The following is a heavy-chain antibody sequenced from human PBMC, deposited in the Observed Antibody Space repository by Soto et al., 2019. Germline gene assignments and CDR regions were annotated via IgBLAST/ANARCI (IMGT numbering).Heavy chain of an antibody. V-gene: IGHV1-8*01. Sequence: ASVKVSCKASGYTFTSYDINWVRQATGQGLEWMGWMNPNSGNTGYAQKFQGRVTMTRNTSISTAYMELSSLRSEDTAVYYCARMSTIFGVVNLYYYYYMDVWGKGTTVTVSS. J-gene: IGHJ6*03. CDR1: GYTFTSYD. D-gene: IGHD3-3*01. CDR2: MNPNSGNT. CDR3: ARMSTIFGVVNLYYYYYMDV.